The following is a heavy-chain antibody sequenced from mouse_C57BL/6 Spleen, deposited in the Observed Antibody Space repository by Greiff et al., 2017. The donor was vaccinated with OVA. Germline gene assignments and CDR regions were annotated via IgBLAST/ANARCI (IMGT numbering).Heavy chain of an antibody. CDR1: GYTFTDYE. CDR3: TRRGWLLLDY. D-gene: IGHD2-3*01. J-gene: IGHJ2*01. CDR2: LDPETGGT. Sequence: QVQLKESGAELVRPGASVTLSCKASGYTFTDYEMHWVKQTPVHGLEWIGALDPETGGTAYNQKFKGKAILTADKSSSTAYMELRSLTSEDSAVYYCTRRGWLLLDYWGQGTTLTVSS. V-gene: IGHV1-15*01.